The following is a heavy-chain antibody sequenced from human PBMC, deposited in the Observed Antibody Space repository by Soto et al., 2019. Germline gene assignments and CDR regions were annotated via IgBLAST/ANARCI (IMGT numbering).Heavy chain of an antibody. V-gene: IGHV3-7*03. CDR2: IKPDGSEK. J-gene: IGHJ3*02. CDR1: GFVFSTSW. D-gene: IGHD6-19*01. CDR3: ARSQWLAYDAFDI. Sequence: GGSLRLSCAASGFVFSTSWMGWVRQAPGKWLEWVANIKPDGSEKNYVDSVKGRFTMSRDNARNSLYLQMNSLRGEDTAVYYCARSQWLAYDAFDIWGQGXMVTV.